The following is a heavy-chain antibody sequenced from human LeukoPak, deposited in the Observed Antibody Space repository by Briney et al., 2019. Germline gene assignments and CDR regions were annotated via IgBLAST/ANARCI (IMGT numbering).Heavy chain of an antibody. CDR3: ARGRVWNYVSGRFDP. CDR1: GGTFSSYA. V-gene: IGHV1-69*13. Sequence: SVKVSCKASGGTFSSYAISWVRQAPGQGLEWMGGIIPIFGTANYAQKFQGRVTITADESTSTAYMELSSLRSEDTAVYYCARGRVWNYVSGRFDPWGQGTLVTVSS. J-gene: IGHJ5*02. D-gene: IGHD1-7*01. CDR2: IIPIFGTA.